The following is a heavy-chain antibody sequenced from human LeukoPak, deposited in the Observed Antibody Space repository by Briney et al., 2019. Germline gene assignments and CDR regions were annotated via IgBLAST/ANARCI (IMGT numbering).Heavy chain of an antibody. J-gene: IGHJ4*02. CDR2: IYYSGST. V-gene: IGHV4-38-2*02. CDR3: ARHLGRLRWLQLSPFDY. Sequence: PSETLSLTCTVSGYSISSGYYWGWIRQPPGKGLEWIGSIYYSGSTYYNPSLKSRVTISVDTSKNQFSQKLSSVTAADTAVYYCARHLGRLRWLQLSPFDYWGQGTLVTVSS. CDR1: GYSISSGYY. D-gene: IGHD5-24*01.